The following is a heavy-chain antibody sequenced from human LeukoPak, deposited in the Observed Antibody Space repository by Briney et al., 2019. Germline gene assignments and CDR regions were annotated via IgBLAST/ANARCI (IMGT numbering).Heavy chain of an antibody. CDR2: ISGDGGST. CDR1: GFTFDDYA. CDR3: AKSLYDSSGYYYYGMDV. Sequence: PGGSLRHSCAASGFTFDDYAMHWVRQAPGKGLEWVSLISGDGGSTYYADSVKGRFTISRDNSKNSLYLQMNSLRTEDTALYYCAKSLYDSSGYYYYGMDVWGQGTTVTVSS. V-gene: IGHV3-43*02. D-gene: IGHD3-22*01. J-gene: IGHJ6*02.